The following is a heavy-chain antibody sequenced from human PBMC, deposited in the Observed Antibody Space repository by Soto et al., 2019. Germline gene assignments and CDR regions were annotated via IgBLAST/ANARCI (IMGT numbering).Heavy chain of an antibody. D-gene: IGHD1-26*01. CDR1: GFTFSSYG. CDR3: AREVGTGYYGIDV. J-gene: IGHJ6*02. CDR2: IWYDGSNK. Sequence: PGGSLRLSCAASGFTFSSYGMHWVRQAPGKGLEWVAVIWYDGSNKYYADSVKGRFTISRDNSKNTLYLQMNSLRAEDTAVYYCAREVGTGYYGIDVWGQGTTVTVSS. V-gene: IGHV3-33*01.